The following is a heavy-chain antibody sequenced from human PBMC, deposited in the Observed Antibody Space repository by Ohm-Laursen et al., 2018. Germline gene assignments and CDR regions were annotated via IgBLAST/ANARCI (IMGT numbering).Heavy chain of an antibody. V-gene: IGHV3-23*01. CDR3: AKSQGITRILYDAFDI. J-gene: IGHJ3*02. CDR1: GFTFSSYA. D-gene: IGHD3-22*01. Sequence: SLRLSCTASGFTFSSYAMSWVRQAPGKGLEWVSGITGSGESTYYAESVKGRFTISRDNSKNTQYLQMNSLRAEDTAVYYCAKSQGITRILYDAFDIWGQGTVVTVSS. CDR2: ITGSGEST.